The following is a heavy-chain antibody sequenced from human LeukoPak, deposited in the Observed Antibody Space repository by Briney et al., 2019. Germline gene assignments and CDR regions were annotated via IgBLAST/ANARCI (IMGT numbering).Heavy chain of an antibody. D-gene: IGHD3-10*01. CDR2: IKSKTAGGTV. V-gene: IGHV3-15*01. Sequence: MAGGSLRLSCSASRFSFSSAWMTWVRQPPGKGLEWVGRIKSKTAGGTVDYAAPVKGRFTISSDDSINKLYRQVKSLKTEDTAMYYCIVSNYYSSGSYNFDSWGQGTLVTVSS. J-gene: IGHJ4*02. CDR1: RFSFSSAW. CDR3: IVSNYYSSGSYNFDS.